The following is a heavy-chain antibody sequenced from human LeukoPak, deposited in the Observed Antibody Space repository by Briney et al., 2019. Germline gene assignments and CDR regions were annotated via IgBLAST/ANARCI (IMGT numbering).Heavy chain of an antibody. CDR2: INPNSGGT. CDR1: GYTFTGYY. Sequence: ASVKVSCKASGYTFTGYYMHWVRQAPGQGLEWMGWINPNSGGTNYTQKFQGRVTMTRDTSISTAYMELSRLRSDDTAVYYCAREEVYGWEPVLFDYWGQGTLVTVSS. CDR3: AREEVYGWEPVLFDY. D-gene: IGHD1-26*01. J-gene: IGHJ4*02. V-gene: IGHV1-2*02.